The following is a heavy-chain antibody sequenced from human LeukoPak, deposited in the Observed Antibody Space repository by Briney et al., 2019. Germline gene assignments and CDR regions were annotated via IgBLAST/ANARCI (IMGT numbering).Heavy chain of an antibody. CDR1: GGSFSGYY. CDR2: INHSGST. D-gene: IGHD2-2*01. J-gene: IGHJ4*02. Sequence: SETLSLTCAVYGGSFSGYYWSWIRQPPGKGLEWIGEINHSGSTNYNPSLKSRVTISVDTSKNQFSLKLSSVTAADTAVYYCARGGPSIVVVPSYLDYWGQGTLVTVSS. CDR3: ARGGPSIVVVPSYLDY. V-gene: IGHV4-34*01.